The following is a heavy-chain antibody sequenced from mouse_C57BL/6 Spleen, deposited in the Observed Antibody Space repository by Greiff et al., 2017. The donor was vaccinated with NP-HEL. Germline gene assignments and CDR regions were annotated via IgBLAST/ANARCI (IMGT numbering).Heavy chain of an antibody. CDR3: ASEYDLWYFDV. J-gene: IGHJ1*03. CDR1: GYAFSSYW. D-gene: IGHD2-3*01. V-gene: IGHV1-80*01. Sequence: QVQLQQSGAELVKPGASVKISCKASGYAFSSYWMNWVKQRPGKGLEWIGQIYPGDGDTNYNGKFKGKATLTADKSSSTAYLQLSRLTSADAAVYFCASEYDLWYFDVWGTGTTVTVSS. CDR2: IYPGDGDT.